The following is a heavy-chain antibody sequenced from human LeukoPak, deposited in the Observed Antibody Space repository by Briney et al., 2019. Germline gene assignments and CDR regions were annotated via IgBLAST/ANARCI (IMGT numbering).Heavy chain of an antibody. D-gene: IGHD5-18*01. V-gene: IGHV1-18*01. CDR3: SRVLPEYSYGVVYNWFDA. Sequence: ASLKLSCKASGYTFTSYGISWVRQAPGHGLEWMGWIGAYNGNTNYAQKLQGRVTMTTDTSTSTAYMELRSLRSDDTGLYYFSRVLPEYSYGVVYNWFDAWRQGTLVTVSS. J-gene: IGHJ5*02. CDR1: GYTFTSYG. CDR2: IGAYNGNT.